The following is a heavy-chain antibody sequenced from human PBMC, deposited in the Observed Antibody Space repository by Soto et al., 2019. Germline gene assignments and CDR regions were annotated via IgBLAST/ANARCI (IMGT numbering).Heavy chain of an antibody. CDR2: ISSSSSYI. V-gene: IGHV3-21*01. D-gene: IGHD3-10*01. J-gene: IGHJ5*02. CDR3: ARDAIPHRVIFWFDP. Sequence: GGSLRLSCTASGFTVSSNYMSWVRQAPGKGLEWVSSISSSSSYIYYADSVKGRFTISRDNAKNSLYLQMNSLRAEDTAVYYCARDAIPHRVIFWFDPWGQGTLVTVSS. CDR1: GFTVSSNY.